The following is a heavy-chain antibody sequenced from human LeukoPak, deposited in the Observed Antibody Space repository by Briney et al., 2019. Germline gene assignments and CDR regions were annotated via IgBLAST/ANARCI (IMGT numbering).Heavy chain of an antibody. CDR3: ATDYYDSSGYDFDAFDI. V-gene: IGHV3-30*03. J-gene: IGHJ3*02. D-gene: IGHD3-22*01. CDR2: ISYDGSNN. CDR1: GFMFSNYG. Sequence: PGGSLRLSCAASGFMFSNYGMHWVRQAPGKGLEWVAVISYDGSNNYYADSVKGRFTISRDNSKNTLYLQMNSLRLEDTAVYYCATDYYDSSGYDFDAFDIWGQGAMVTVSS.